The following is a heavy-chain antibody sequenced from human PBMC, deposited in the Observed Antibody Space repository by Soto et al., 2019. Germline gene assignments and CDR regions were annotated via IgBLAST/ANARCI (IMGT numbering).Heavy chain of an antibody. CDR2: IYYSGST. CDR1: GGSISSYY. Sequence: SETLSLTCTVSGGSISSYYWSWIRQPPGKGLEWIGYIYYSGSTNYNPSLKSRVTISVDTSKNQFSLKLSSVTAADTAVYYCARGAPAHYYYYYMDVWGKGTTVTVS. J-gene: IGHJ6*03. V-gene: IGHV4-59*01. CDR3: ARGAPAHYYYYYMDV.